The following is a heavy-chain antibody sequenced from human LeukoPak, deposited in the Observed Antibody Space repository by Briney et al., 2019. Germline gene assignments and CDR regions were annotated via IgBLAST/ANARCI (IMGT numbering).Heavy chain of an antibody. CDR2: VWYDGVKK. D-gene: IGHD2-2*01. CDR3: ARDSTVVVPAAMEYYYGMDV. CDR1: GFTFSSYA. J-gene: IGHJ6*02. V-gene: IGHV3-33*01. Sequence: GESLRLSCAASGFTFSSYAMHWVRQAPGKGLEWVAVVWYDGVKKYYLDSVKGRFTISRDNAKNTLYLQMNSLRAEDTAVYYCARDSTVVVPAAMEYYYGMDVWGQGTTVTVSS.